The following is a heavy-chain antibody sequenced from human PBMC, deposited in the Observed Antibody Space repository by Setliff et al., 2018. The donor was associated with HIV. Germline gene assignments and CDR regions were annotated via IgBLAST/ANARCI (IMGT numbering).Heavy chain of an antibody. Sequence: SETLSLTCAVSGYSIRGGYYWGWIRQPPGKGLEWIGSIYHSGSTYYNPSLKSRVTISVDASKNQFSLKLSSVTAADTAVYYCASSQQQLNPPDSWGQGTLVTVSS. CDR1: GYSIRGGYY. J-gene: IGHJ5*01. CDR3: ASSQQQLNPPDS. CDR2: IYHSGST. D-gene: IGHD6-13*01. V-gene: IGHV4-38-2*01.